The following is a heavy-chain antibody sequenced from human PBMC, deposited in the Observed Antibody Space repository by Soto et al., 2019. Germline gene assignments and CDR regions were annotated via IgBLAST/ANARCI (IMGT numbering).Heavy chain of an antibody. Sequence: QLHLVQSGAVVKKPGASVTVSCSASGYPVTAYYMHWVRQAPGRGLEWMGGINPATGAAKYTQKFQGTVTMGRDTYTTTVFMELSGLTSTDTAVFSGAGGGAVGVAGSAAFDMWGQGTLVTVSS. D-gene: IGHD3-3*01. CDR3: AGGGAVGVAGSAAFDM. CDR2: INPATGAA. CDR1: GYPVTAYY. J-gene: IGHJ3*02. V-gene: IGHV1-2*02.